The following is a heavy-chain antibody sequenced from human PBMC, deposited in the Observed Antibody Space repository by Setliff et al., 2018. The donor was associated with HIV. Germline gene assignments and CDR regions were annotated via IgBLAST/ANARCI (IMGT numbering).Heavy chain of an antibody. V-gene: IGHV1-2*06. J-gene: IGHJ5*02. CDR1: GYTFNDNY. CDR3: ARGADHFDTSGYYSFFDP. CDR2: ISPDIGDT. Sequence: GASVKVSCKASGYTFNDNYIHWVRQAPGQGLEWMGRISPDIGDTNYAQMFHGRVTMTRDTSISTAYMELSSLKSDDTPVYYCARGADHFDTSGYYSFFDPWGQGTLVTVSS. D-gene: IGHD3-22*01.